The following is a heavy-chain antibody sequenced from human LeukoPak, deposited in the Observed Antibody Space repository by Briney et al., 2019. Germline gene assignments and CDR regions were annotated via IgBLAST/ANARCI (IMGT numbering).Heavy chain of an antibody. CDR1: GGSFSGDY. J-gene: IGHJ4*02. Sequence: SETLSLTCAVYGGSFSGDYWSWIRQPPGRGLEWIGEINRSGSTNYNPSLKSRVTISVDTSKNQFSLKLTSVTAADTAVYYCARRTTGMTSSSPPSIDYWGQGTLVTVSS. D-gene: IGHD1-14*01. V-gene: IGHV4-34*01. CDR2: INRSGST. CDR3: ARRTTGMTSSSPPSIDY.